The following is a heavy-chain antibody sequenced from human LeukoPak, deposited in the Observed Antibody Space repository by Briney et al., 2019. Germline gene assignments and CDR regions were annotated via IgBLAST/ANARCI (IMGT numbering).Heavy chain of an antibody. V-gene: IGHV4-59*01. CDR1: GGSISSYY. J-gene: IGHJ4*02. CDR2: IYYSGST. D-gene: IGHD3-22*01. Sequence: SETLSLTCTVSGGSISSYYWSWIRQPPGKGLEWIGYIYYSGSTNYNPSLKSRVTISVDTSKNQFSLKLSSVTAADTAVYYCAREGYYDSSGYFDYWGQGTQVTVSS. CDR3: AREGYYDSSGYFDY.